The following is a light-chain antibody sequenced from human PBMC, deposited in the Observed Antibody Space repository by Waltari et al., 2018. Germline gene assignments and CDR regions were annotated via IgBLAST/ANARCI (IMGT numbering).Light chain of an antibody. CDR2: YNS. CDR1: NIGVKS. J-gene: IGLJ3*02. V-gene: IGLV3-21*04. CDR3: QAWDSRSDHRV. Sequence: SYVLTQPPSMSVAPGKTARITCGGNNIGVKSVHWYQQKPGRAPLLVIYYNSDRPSGIPERFSGSNPENTATLTINRVEAGDEADYYCQAWDSRSDHRVFGGGTKLTVL.